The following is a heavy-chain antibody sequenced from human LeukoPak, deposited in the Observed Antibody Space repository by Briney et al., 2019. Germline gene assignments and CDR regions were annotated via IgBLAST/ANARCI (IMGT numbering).Heavy chain of an antibody. CDR1: GGSFSGYY. CDR3: ARGIAAAGTYYYYYYMDV. V-gene: IGHV4-34*01. CDR2: INHSGST. Sequence: SETLSFTCAVYGGSFSGYYWSWIRQPPGKGLEWIGEINHSGSTNYNPSLKSRVTISVDTSKNQFSLKLSSVTAADTAVYYCARGIAAAGTYYYYYYMDVWGKGTTVTVSS. D-gene: IGHD6-13*01. J-gene: IGHJ6*03.